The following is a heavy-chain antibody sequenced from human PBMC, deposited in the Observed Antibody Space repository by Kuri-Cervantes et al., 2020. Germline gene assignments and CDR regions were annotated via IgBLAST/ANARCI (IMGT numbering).Heavy chain of an antibody. V-gene: IGHV1-69*13. CDR2: IIPIFGTA. CDR3: ARGPVNMNPDDQYNWFDP. Sequence: SVNVSCKASGYTFTAYPMHWVRQAPGQGLEWMGGIIPIFGTANYAQKFQGRVTITADESTSTAYMELSSLRSEDTAVYYCARGPVNMNPDDQYNWFDPWGQGTLVTVSS. J-gene: IGHJ5*02. CDR1: GYTFTAYP. D-gene: IGHD2/OR15-2a*01.